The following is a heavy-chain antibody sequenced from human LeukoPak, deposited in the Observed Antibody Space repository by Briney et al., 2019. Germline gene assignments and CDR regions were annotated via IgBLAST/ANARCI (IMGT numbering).Heavy chain of an antibody. D-gene: IGHD4-11*01. CDR1: GDSMTRGGYY. J-gene: IGHJ4*02. CDR2: NYHSGTT. V-gene: IGHV4-31*03. Sequence: PSETLSLTCTVSGDSMTRGGYYWSWVRQHPGKGLEWIGFNYHSGTTFYNPSLEGRAAISVDTSQNQFSLKLTSVTAADTAVYYCARAVDYRNYFDYWGQGTLVTVSS. CDR3: ARAVDYRNYFDY.